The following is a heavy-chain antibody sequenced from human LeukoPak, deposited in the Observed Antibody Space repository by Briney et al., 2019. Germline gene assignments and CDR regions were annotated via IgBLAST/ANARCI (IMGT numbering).Heavy chain of an antibody. Sequence: PSETLSLTCTVSGGSISSYYWNWIRQPAGKGLEWIGRIYTSGSTNYNPSLKSRVTMSVDTSKNQFSLKLSSVTAADTAVYYCARVPGGGRFLEWLGFDYWGQGTLVTVSS. CDR3: ARVPGGGRFLEWLGFDY. D-gene: IGHD3-3*01. J-gene: IGHJ4*02. CDR1: GGSISSYY. V-gene: IGHV4-4*07. CDR2: IYTSGST.